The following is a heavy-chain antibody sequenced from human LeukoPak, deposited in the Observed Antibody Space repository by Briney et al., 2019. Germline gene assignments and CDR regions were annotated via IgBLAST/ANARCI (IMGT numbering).Heavy chain of an antibody. CDR3: AGGDYYGSGSSGGDY. J-gene: IGHJ4*02. CDR2: INWNGGST. V-gene: IGHV3-20*04. D-gene: IGHD3-10*01. CDR1: GFTFDDYG. Sequence: PGGSLRLSCAASGFTFDDYGMSWVRQAPGKGLEWVSGINWNGGSTGYADSVKGRFTISRDNAKNSLYLQMNSLRAEDTALYYCAGGDYYGSGSSGGDYWGQGTLVAVSS.